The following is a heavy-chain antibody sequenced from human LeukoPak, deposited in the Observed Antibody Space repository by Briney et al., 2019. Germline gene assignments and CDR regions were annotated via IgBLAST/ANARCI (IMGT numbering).Heavy chain of an antibody. D-gene: IGHD3-3*01. V-gene: IGHV4-34*01. CDR2: INHSGST. CDR1: GGSFSGYY. Sequence: SETLSLTCAVYGGSFSGYYWSWIRQPPGKGLEWIGEINHSGSTNYNPSLKSRVTISVDTSKNQFSLKLSSVTAADTAVYYCARGGRSGGYWGQGTLVTVSS. CDR3: ARGGRSGGY. J-gene: IGHJ4*02.